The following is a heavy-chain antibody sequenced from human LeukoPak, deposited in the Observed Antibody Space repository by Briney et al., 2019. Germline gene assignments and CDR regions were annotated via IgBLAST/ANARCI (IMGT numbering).Heavy chain of an antibody. D-gene: IGHD3-10*01. CDR3: ARLEYYYVSGNYYKLFDY. CDR2: ISSSGSTI. J-gene: IGHJ4*02. V-gene: IGHV3-48*02. CDR1: GFTFSSTY. Sequence: GGSLRLSCAASGFTFSSTYMSWVRQAPGKGLEWVSDISSSGSTIYFADSVKGRFTISRDNAKNSLYLQMNSLRDEDTAVYYCARLEYYYVSGNYYKLFDYWGQGTLVTVCS.